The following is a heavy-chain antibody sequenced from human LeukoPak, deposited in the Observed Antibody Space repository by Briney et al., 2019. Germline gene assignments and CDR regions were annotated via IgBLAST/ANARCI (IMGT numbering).Heavy chain of an antibody. Sequence: SETLSLTCAVYGGSFSGYYWSWIRQPPGKGLEWIGEINHSGSTNYNPSLKSRVTISVDKSKNQFSLKLSSVTAADTAVYYCATQWELLSYYYYMDVWGKGTTVTVSS. J-gene: IGHJ6*03. V-gene: IGHV4-34*01. D-gene: IGHD1-26*01. CDR3: ATQWELLSYYYYMDV. CDR2: INHSGST. CDR1: GGSFSGYY.